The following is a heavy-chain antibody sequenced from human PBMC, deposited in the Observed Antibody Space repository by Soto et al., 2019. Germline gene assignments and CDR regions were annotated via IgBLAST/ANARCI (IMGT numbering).Heavy chain of an antibody. V-gene: IGHV1-69*13. D-gene: IGHD6-6*01. Sequence: GASVKVFCKASGGTLSSYAISWVRQAPGQGLEWMGGIIPIFGTANYAQKFQGRVTITADESTSTAYMELSSLRSEDTAVYYCATRYSSSTYYYGMDVWGQGTTVTVSS. CDR3: ATRYSSSTYYYGMDV. CDR1: GGTLSSYA. J-gene: IGHJ6*02. CDR2: IIPIFGTA.